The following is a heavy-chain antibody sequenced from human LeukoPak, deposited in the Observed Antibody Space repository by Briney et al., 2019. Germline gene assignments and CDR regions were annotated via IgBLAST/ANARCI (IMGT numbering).Heavy chain of an antibody. CDR1: GFTFSSYA. V-gene: IGHV3-30-3*01. D-gene: IGHD2-2*02. CDR3: ARVRADTDGALDI. J-gene: IGHJ3*02. Sequence: GGSLRLSCAASGFTFSSYAMHWVRQAPGKGLEWVAVISYDGSNKYYADSVKGRFTISRDNSKNTLYLQMNSLRAEDTAVYYCARVRADTDGALDIWGQGTMVTVSS. CDR2: ISYDGSNK.